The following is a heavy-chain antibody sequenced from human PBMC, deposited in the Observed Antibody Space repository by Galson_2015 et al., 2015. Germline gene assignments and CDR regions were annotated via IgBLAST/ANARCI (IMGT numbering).Heavy chain of an antibody. CDR2: IYYSGST. D-gene: IGHD6-13*01. J-gene: IGHJ4*02. V-gene: IGHV4-59*01. Sequence: LSLNCTVSGGSISSYYWRWIRQPPGKGLGWLGYIYYSGSTNYNPSLKSRVTISVDTSKNQFSLKLSSVTAADTAVYYCARVGSSSWYYYFDYWGQGTLVTVSS. CDR1: GGSISSYY. CDR3: ARVGSSSWYYYFDY.